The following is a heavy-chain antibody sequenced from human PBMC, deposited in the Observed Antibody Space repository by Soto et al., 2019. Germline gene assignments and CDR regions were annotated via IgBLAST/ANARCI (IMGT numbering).Heavy chain of an antibody. CDR3: VRGWNVPGWRDP. V-gene: IGHV4-59*11. J-gene: IGHJ5*02. Sequence: QVQLQESGPGLVKPSETLSLTCTVSGGSINSHFWTWIRQPPGTGLECIGYIHHSGRTHYNPSLKSRVTMSIDTSKNQFSLKLTSVTAADTAVYYCVRGWNVPGWRDPWGQGTLVTVSS. CDR2: IHHSGRT. D-gene: IGHD3-10*02. CDR1: GGSINSHF.